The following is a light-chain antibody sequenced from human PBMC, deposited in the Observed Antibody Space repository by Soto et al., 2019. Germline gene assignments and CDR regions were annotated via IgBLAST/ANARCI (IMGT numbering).Light chain of an antibody. CDR2: GVT. Sequence: QSVLTQPASVSGSPGQSITISCTGTSSDIGAYNYVSWYQQYPGKAPKLMIYGVTNRPSGVSNRFSGSKTGNTAFLTISGLQAEDEADYYCFSHRSGDSHVFGTGTKVTVL. CDR1: SSDIGAYNY. V-gene: IGLV2-14*01. CDR3: FSHRSGDSHV. J-gene: IGLJ1*01.